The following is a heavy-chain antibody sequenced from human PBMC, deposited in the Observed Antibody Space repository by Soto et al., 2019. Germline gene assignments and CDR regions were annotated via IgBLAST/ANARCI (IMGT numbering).Heavy chain of an antibody. CDR1: GGTFSSYA. Sequence: ASVKVSCKASGGTFSSYAISWVRQAPGQGLEWMGGIIPIFGTANYAQKFQGRVTITADESTSTAYMELSSLRSEDTAVYYCATVRAGPMILVATPYYYYGMDVWGQGTTVTVSS. J-gene: IGHJ6*02. CDR2: IIPIFGTA. V-gene: IGHV1-69*13. CDR3: ATVRAGPMILVATPYYYYGMDV. D-gene: IGHD3-22*01.